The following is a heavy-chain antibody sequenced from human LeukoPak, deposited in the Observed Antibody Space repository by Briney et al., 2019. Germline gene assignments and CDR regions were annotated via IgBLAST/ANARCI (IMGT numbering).Heavy chain of an antibody. V-gene: IGHV5-51*01. CDR1: GYSFTSYW. D-gene: IGHD3-10*01. CDR2: IYPGDSDT. CDR3: ARRKGSYYGSGSYPLDYYGMDV. Sequence: GESLKISCKGSGYSFTSYWIGWVRHMPGKGLEWMGIIYPGDSDTRYSPSFQGQVTISADKSISTAYLQWSSLKASDTAMYYCARRKGSYYGSGSYPLDYYGMDVWGQGTTVTVSS. J-gene: IGHJ6*02.